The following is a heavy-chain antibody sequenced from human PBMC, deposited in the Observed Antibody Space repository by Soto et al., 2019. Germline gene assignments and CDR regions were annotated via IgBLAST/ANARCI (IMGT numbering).Heavy chain of an antibody. CDR3: ARDTLSALPY. CDR1: GGSISSYY. J-gene: IGHJ1*01. Sequence: SSETLSLTCTVSGGSISSYYWSWIRQPPGKGLEWIGYIYYSGSTNYNPSLKSRVTISVDTSKNQFSLKLSSVTAADTAVYYCARDTLSALPYRGQGTPVPISS. V-gene: IGHV4-59*01. D-gene: IGHD2-2*02. CDR2: IYYSGST.